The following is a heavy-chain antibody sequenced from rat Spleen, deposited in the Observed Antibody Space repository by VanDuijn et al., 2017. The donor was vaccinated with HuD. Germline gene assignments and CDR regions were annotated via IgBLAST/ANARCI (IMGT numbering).Heavy chain of an antibody. V-gene: IGHV5-29*01. CDR2: ISYDGSST. D-gene: IGHD5-1*01. CDR3: ARHVMGANYFDY. J-gene: IGHJ2*01. Sequence: EVQLMESGGGLVQPGRSLKLSCAASGFTFSNYGMAWVRQAPTKGLEWVATISYDGSSTYYRDSVKGRFTISRDNAKSTLYLQMDSLRSEDTATYYCARHVMGANYFDYWGQGVMVTVSS. CDR1: GFTFSNYG.